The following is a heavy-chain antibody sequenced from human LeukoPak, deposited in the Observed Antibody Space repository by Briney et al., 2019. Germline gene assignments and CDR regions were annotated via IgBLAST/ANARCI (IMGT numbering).Heavy chain of an antibody. CDR3: ARDLQDYYYMDV. J-gene: IGHJ6*03. CDR2: ISISSSMI. V-gene: IGHV3-48*04. Sequence: GGSLRLSCEGSGFTLSRHSMNWVRQAPGKGPEWLSYISISSSMIYYADSVKGRFTISRDNAKNSLYLQMNSLRAEDTALYYCARDLQDYYYMDVWGKGTTVTVSS. CDR1: GFTLSRHS.